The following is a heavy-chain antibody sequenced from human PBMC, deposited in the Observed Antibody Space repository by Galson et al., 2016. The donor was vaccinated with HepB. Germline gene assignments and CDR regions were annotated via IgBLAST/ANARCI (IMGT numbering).Heavy chain of an antibody. J-gene: IGHJ4*02. CDR3: AKDAGVIWSGGYFDY. CDR2: ISFDGSYK. CDR1: GFTFSTYG. V-gene: IGHV3-30*18. Sequence: SLRLSCAASGFTFSTYGMDWVRQAPGKGLEWVAVISFDGSYKYYADSVKGRFTISRDNSKNTLYLQMNSLGAEDMAVYYCAKDAGVIWSGGYFDYWGQGTLVTVSS. D-gene: IGHD3-3*01.